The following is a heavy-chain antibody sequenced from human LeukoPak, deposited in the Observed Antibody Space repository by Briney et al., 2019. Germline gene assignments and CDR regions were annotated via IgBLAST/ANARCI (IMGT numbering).Heavy chain of an antibody. CDR3: TYSSWLTVDWFDP. D-gene: IGHD6-13*01. V-gene: IGHV3-15*01. J-gene: IGHJ5*02. Sequence: PGGSLRLSCAASGFTFSNAWMSWVRQAPGKGLEWVGRIRSINDGGTTDYAAAVKGRLTISRDDSKNTMYLQMNSLKTDDTGVYYCTYSSWLTVDWFDPWGQGTLVTVSS. CDR1: GFTFSNAW. CDR2: IRSINDGGTT.